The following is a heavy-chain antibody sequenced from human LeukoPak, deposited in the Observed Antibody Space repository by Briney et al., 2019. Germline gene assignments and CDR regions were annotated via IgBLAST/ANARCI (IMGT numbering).Heavy chain of an antibody. J-gene: IGHJ4*02. CDR3: AKAWPAAGTFDS. Sequence: GGSLRLSCAVSGFTFTSYGMHWVRQAPGKGLEWVALISSVGSDGSQKYYADSVKGRFTISRDTPKNTLYLQMNSLRVEDTAVYYCAKAWPAAGTFDSWGQGSLVTVSS. CDR2: ISSVGSDGSQK. D-gene: IGHD6-13*01. CDR1: GFTFTSYG. V-gene: IGHV3-30*18.